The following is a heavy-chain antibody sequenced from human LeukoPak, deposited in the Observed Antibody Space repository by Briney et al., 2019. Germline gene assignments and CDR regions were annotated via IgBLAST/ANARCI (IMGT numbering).Heavy chain of an antibody. V-gene: IGHV1-69*05. CDR3: ARDRTSTVVTPLSWFDP. CDR2: IIPIFGTA. D-gene: IGHD4-23*01. Sequence: ASVKVSCKASGGTFSSYAISWVRQAPGQGLEWMGGIIPIFGTANYAQKFQGRVTITTDESTSTAYMELSSLRSDDTAVYYCARDRTSTVVTPLSWFDPWGQGTLVTVSS. J-gene: IGHJ5*02. CDR1: GGTFSSYA.